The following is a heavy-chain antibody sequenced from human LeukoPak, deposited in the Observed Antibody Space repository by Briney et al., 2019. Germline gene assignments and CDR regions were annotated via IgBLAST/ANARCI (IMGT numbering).Heavy chain of an antibody. CDR2: INHSGST. CDR1: GGSFSGYY. D-gene: IGHD3-3*01. J-gene: IGHJ4*02. Sequence: SETLSLTCAVYGGSFSGYYWSWIRQPPGKGLEWIGEINHSGSTNYNPSLKSRVTISVDTSKNQFSLKLSSVAAADTAVYYCARARSAALGYYDFWSGYYPNFDYWGQGTLVTVSS. CDR3: ARARSAALGYYDFWSGYYPNFDY. V-gene: IGHV4-34*01.